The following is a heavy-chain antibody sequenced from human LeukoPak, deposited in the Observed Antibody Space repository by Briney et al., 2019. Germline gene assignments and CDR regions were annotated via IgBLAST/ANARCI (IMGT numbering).Heavy chain of an antibody. CDR1: GYTFTGYY. Sequence: ASVKVSCKASGYTFTGYYMHWVRQAPGQGLEWMGIINPSGGSTSYAQKFQGRVTMTRDMTTSTVYMELSSLRSEDTAVYYCARDGPHYYDSSGSTWGQGTLVTVSS. J-gene: IGHJ5*02. CDR3: ARDGPHYYDSSGST. CDR2: INPSGGST. V-gene: IGHV1-46*01. D-gene: IGHD3-22*01.